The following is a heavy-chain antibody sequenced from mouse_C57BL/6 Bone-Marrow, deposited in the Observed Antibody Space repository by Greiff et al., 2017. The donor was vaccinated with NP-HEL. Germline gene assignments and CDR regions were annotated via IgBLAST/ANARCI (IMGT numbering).Heavy chain of an antibody. J-gene: IGHJ1*03. CDR1: GFTFSDYY. V-gene: IGHV5-16*01. D-gene: IGHD1-1*01. CDR2: INYDGSST. CDR3: AREYGSSYDWYFDV. Sequence: EVKLVESEGGLVQPGSSMKLSCTASGFTFSDYYMAWVRQVPEKGLEWVANINYDGSSTYYLDSLKSRFIISRDNANNILYLQMSSLKSEDTATYYCAREYGSSYDWYFDVWGTGTTVTVSS.